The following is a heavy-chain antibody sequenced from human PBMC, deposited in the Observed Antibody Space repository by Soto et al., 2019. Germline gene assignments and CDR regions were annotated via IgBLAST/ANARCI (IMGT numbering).Heavy chain of an antibody. J-gene: IGHJ6*02. Sequence: GGSLRLSCAASGLTFSSYSMNWVRQAPGRGLEWVSSISSTSSYIYYADSVKGRFTISRDNAENSLHLQMNSLRAEDTAVYYCARDWRILGMDVWGQGTTVTVS. CDR2: ISSTSSYI. V-gene: IGHV3-21*01. CDR3: ARDWRILGMDV. CDR1: GLTFSSYS.